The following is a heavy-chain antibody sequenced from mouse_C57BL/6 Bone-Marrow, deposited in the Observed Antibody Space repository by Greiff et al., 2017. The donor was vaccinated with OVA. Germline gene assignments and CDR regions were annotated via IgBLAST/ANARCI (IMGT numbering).Heavy chain of an antibody. CDR3: AYYYGSREYYFDY. CDR1: GYTFTSYW. J-gene: IGHJ2*01. D-gene: IGHD1-1*01. Sequence: QVQLKQPGAELVKPGASVKLSCKASGYTFTSYWMHWVKQRPGRGLEWIGRIDPNSGGTKYNEKFKRKATLTVDKPSSTAYMQLSSLTSEDSAVYYCAYYYGSREYYFDYWGQGTTLTVSS. CDR2: IDPNSGGT. V-gene: IGHV1-72*01.